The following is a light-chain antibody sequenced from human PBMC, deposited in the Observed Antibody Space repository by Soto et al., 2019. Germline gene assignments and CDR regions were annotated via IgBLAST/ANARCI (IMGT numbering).Light chain of an antibody. CDR2: AAS. CDR3: LQHNSYPWLT. CDR1: QGISNY. J-gene: IGKJ4*01. V-gene: IGKV1-27*01. Sequence: DIQMTQSPSSLSASVGDRVTITCRASQGISNYVAWYQQKPGKPPKLLIYAASTLQSGVPSRFSGSGSGTDFTLTINSLQPEDVATYSCLQHNSYPWLTFGGGTKVEIK.